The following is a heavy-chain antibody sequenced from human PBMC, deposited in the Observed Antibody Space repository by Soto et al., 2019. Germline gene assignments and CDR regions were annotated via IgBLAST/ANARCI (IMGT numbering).Heavy chain of an antibody. CDR1: GYTFTSYY. CDR3: AREQSSGYYYFWFDP. J-gene: IGHJ5*02. CDR2: INPSGGST. Sequence: QVQLVQSGAEVKKPGASVKVSCKASGYTFTSYYMHWVRQAPGQGLEWMGIINPSGGSTSYAQKFRGRVTMTRDTSPSTVYMELSSLRSEDTAVYYCAREQSSGYYYFWFDPWGQGTLVTVSS. V-gene: IGHV1-46*01. D-gene: IGHD3-22*01.